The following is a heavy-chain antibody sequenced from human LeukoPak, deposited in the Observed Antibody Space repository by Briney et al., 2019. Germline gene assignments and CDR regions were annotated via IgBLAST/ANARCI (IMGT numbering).Heavy chain of an antibody. J-gene: IGHJ3*02. CDR1: GFTFSSYG. CDR3: ARLTWRVVITHDDAFDI. D-gene: IGHD3-3*01. Sequence: GGSLRLSCAASGFTFSSYGMHWVRQAPGKGLEWVAVIWYDGSNKYYADSVKGRFTISRDNAKNSLYLQMNSLRAEDTAVYYCARLTWRVVITHDDAFDIWGQGTMVTVSS. V-gene: IGHV3-33*03. CDR2: IWYDGSNK.